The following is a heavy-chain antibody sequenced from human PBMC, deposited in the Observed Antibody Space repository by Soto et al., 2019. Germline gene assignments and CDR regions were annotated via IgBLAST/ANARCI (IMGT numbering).Heavy chain of an antibody. CDR1: GVSISSHGYF. D-gene: IGHD2-21*01. CDR3: ARGPPLLW. CDR2: IYHSGST. V-gene: IGHV4-30-2*01. Sequence: PSETLSLTCTVSGVSISSHGYFWGWIRQPPGKGLEWIGYIYHSGSTYYNPSLKSRVTISVDRSKNQFSLKLSSVTAADTAVYYCARGPPLLWWSQGTLVTVSS. J-gene: IGHJ4*02.